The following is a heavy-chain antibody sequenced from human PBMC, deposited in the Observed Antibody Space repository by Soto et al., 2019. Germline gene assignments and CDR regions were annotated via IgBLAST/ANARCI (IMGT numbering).Heavy chain of an antibody. V-gene: IGHV3-23*01. CDR2: ISGSGGST. CDR3: AKGGRIVVVPAASRFDP. Sequence: EVQLLESGGGLVQPGGSLRLSSAASGFTFSSYAMSWVRQAPGKGLEWVSAISGSGGSTYYADSVKGRFTISRDNSKNTLYLQMNSLRAEDTAVYYCAKGGRIVVVPAASRFDPWGQGTLVTVSS. D-gene: IGHD2-2*01. CDR1: GFTFSSYA. J-gene: IGHJ5*02.